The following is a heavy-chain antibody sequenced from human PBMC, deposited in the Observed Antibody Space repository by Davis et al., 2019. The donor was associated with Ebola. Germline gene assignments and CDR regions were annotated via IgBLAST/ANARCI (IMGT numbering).Heavy chain of an antibody. CDR2: INHSEST. J-gene: IGHJ6*02. CDR3: ARVRMVVPYYYGMDV. V-gene: IGHV4-34*01. D-gene: IGHD2-15*01. CDR1: GGSFSGYY. Sequence: MPSETLSLTCAVYGGSFSGYYWSWIRQPPGKGLEWIGEINHSESTNYNPSLKSRVTISVDTSKNQFSLKLSSVTAADTAVYYCARVRMVVPYYYGMDVWGQGTTVTVSS.